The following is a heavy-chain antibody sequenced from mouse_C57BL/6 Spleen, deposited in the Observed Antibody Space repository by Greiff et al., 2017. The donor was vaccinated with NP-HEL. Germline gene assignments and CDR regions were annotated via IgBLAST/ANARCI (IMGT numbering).Heavy chain of an antibody. J-gene: IGHJ4*01. CDR1: GYTFTEYT. D-gene: IGHD2-1*01. CDR3: ARHEGRNGNYGAMDY. V-gene: IGHV1-62-2*01. Sequence: VKLMESGAELVKPGASVKLSCKASGYTFTEYTIHWVKQRSGQGLEWIGWFYPGSGSIKYNEKFKDKGTLNADKSSSTVYMELSRFTSEDSAVYFCARHEGRNGNYGAMDYWGQGTSVTVSS. CDR2: FYPGSGSI.